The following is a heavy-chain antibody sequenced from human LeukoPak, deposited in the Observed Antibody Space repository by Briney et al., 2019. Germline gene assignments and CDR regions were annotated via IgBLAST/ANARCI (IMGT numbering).Heavy chain of an antibody. J-gene: IGHJ4*02. Sequence: PGGSLRLSCAASGFTFSNCAMNWVRQAPGKGLEWVSAINGRGSSTYYADSVKGRFTISRDNSKNTLYLQMNSLRAEDTALYYCAKGPLPRIDYWGQGTLVTVSS. CDR1: GFTFSNCA. CDR2: INGRGSST. V-gene: IGHV3-23*01. CDR3: AKGPLPRIDY.